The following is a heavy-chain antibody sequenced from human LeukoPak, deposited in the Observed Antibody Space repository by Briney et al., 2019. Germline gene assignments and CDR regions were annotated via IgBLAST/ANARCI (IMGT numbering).Heavy chain of an antibody. CDR1: GYIFNRYG. Sequence: ASVKVSCKASGYIFNRYGIIWVRQAPGQGLEWMGWINTDSGDTNYAQKLQGRLTMTTDTSTSTAYMELRSLRSDDTAVYYCARDEIYCSRTTCHDAPDIWGEGTLVTVSS. D-gene: IGHD2-2*01. J-gene: IGHJ3*02. CDR2: INTDSGDT. V-gene: IGHV1-18*01. CDR3: ARDEIYCSRTTCHDAPDI.